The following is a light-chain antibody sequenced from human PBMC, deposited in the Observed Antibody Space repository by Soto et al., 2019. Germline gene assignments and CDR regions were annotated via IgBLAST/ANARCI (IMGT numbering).Light chain of an antibody. J-gene: IGKJ1*01. V-gene: IGKV3-20*01. CDR3: QQYGSSGT. CDR2: GAS. CDR1: QSVSSS. Sequence: IVLTQSPAAVRLSQGERATLSCRASQSVSSSLAWYQQKPGQAPRLINYGASNRATGIPDRFSGSGSGTDFTFTISRLPPEDFAVYYCQQYGSSGTFGQGTKV.